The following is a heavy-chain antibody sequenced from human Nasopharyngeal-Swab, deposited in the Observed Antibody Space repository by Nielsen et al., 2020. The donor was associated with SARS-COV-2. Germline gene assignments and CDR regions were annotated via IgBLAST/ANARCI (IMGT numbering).Heavy chain of an antibody. CDR2: ISSSSSYI. CDR3: AYNTPMGLR. CDR1: GFTFSSFS. J-gene: IGHJ4*02. V-gene: IGHV3-21*01. D-gene: IGHD5-18*01. Sequence: GGSLRLSCAASGFTFSSFSMNWVRQVPGKGLEWVSYISSSSSYIQYADSVKGRFTISRDNAKNSLLLQMNSLRAEDTAVYYCAYNTPMGLRWGQGTLVTVSS.